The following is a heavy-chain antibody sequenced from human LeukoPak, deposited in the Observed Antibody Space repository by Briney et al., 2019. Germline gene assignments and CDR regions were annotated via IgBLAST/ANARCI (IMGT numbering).Heavy chain of an antibody. CDR2: IYPGDSDT. CDR1: GYSFTSYG. V-gene: IGHV5-51*01. CDR3: ARRREMATTYFDY. D-gene: IGHD5-24*01. J-gene: IGHJ4*02. Sequence: GESLKISCKGSGYSFTSYGIGWVRQMPGKGLEWMGIIYPGDSDTRYSPSFQGQVTISADKSISTAYLQWSSLKASDTAMYYCARRREMATTYFDYWGQGTLVTVSS.